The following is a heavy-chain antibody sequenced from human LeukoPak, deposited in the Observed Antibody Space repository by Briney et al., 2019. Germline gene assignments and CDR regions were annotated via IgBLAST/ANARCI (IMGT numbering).Heavy chain of an antibody. CDR3: ARDFRSDYGDYEPYFDY. Sequence: RASVKVSCKASGYTFSSYGITWVRQAPGQGLEWLGWISANNGDTNYAQKLQGRVIMTTDTSTSTAYMELRSLRSDDTAVYYCARDFRSDYGDYEPYFDYWGQGTLVTVSS. CDR2: ISANNGDT. V-gene: IGHV1-18*01. J-gene: IGHJ4*02. CDR1: GYTFSSYG. D-gene: IGHD4-17*01.